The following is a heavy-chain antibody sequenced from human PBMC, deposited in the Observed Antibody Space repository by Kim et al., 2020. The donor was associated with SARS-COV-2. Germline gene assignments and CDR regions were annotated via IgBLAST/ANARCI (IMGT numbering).Heavy chain of an antibody. CDR3: AKWRAAADATGEYYFDY. J-gene: IGHJ4*02. D-gene: IGHD6-13*01. CDR1: GFTFGDYA. V-gene: IGHV3-9*01. CDR2: ISWNSGSI. Sequence: GGSLRLSCAASGFTFGDYAMHWVRQAPGKGLEWVSGISWNSGSIGYADSVKGRFTISRDNAKNSLYLQMNSLRAEDTALYYCAKWRAAADATGEYYFDYWGQGTLVTVSS.